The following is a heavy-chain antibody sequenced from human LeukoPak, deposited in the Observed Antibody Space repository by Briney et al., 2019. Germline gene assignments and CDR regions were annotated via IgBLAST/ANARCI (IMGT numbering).Heavy chain of an antibody. D-gene: IGHD3-9*01. CDR3: ERDREYYGSTGYPTDALDV. CDR1: GFTFSRSA. J-gene: IGHJ3*01. V-gene: IGHV3-23*01. Sequence: GGSLRLSCVGSGFTFSRSAMTWVRQAPGKGLEWVSAISANGGAIYYTDSVKGRFTISRDNSKNTVYLQMNSLTIDDTGIFYCERDREYYGSTGYPTDALDVWGQGTTVTVTS. CDR2: ISANGGAI.